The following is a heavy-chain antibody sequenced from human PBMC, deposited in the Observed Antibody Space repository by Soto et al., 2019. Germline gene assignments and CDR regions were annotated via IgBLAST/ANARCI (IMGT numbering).Heavy chain of an antibody. J-gene: IGHJ5*02. Sequence: SETLSLTCSVSCGSFSGYYWNWIRQPPGRGLEWIGSIYHSGSTSYNPSLKSRVTISVDTSKNQFSLKLTSVTAADTAVYYCARGWVLLFWFDPWGQGTLVTVSS. CDR3: ARGWVLLFWFDP. CDR2: IYHSGST. CDR1: CGSFSGYY. V-gene: IGHV4-4*09. D-gene: IGHD3-10*01.